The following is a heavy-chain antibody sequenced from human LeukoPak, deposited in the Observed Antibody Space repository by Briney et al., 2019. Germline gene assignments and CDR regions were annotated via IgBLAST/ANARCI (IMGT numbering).Heavy chain of an antibody. CDR2: IDWDDDK. CDR1: GFSLSTSGMC. V-gene: IGHV2-70*11. J-gene: IGHJ4*02. Sequence: RTSGPTLVNPTQTLTLTCTFSGFSLSTSGMCVSWIRQPPGKALEWLARIDWDDDKYYNSSLKTRLTISKDTSKNQVVLTVTDMDPVDTATYYCARNKWNFVDYWGQGTLVTVSS. CDR3: ARNKWNFVDY. D-gene: IGHD1-7*01.